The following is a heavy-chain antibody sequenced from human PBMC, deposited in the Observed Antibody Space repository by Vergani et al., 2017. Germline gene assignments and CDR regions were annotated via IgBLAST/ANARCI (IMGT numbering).Heavy chain of an antibody. CDR2: MSWNSGSI. Sequence: EVQLVESGGGLVQPGRSLRLSCAASGFTFDDYAMHWVRQAPGKGLEWVSGMSWNSGSIGYADSVKGRFTISRDNAKNSLYLQMNSLRAEDTALYYCAKALDYGDYVSWFDPWGQGTLVTVSS. J-gene: IGHJ5*02. CDR3: AKALDYGDYVSWFDP. CDR1: GFTFDDYA. V-gene: IGHV3-9*01. D-gene: IGHD4-17*01.